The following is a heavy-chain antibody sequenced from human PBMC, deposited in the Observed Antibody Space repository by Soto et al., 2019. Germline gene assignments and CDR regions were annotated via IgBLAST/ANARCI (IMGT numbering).Heavy chain of an antibody. Sequence: QLQLQESGSGLVKPSQTLSLTCAVSGGSISSGGYSWSWIRQPPGKGLEWIGYIYHSGSTYYTPSLKRRVTTSLDRSKNQFSLKLSSVTAADTAVYYCAAGGGLPRYYWGQGTLVTVSS. D-gene: IGHD1-26*01. CDR2: IYHSGST. CDR1: GGSISSGGYS. V-gene: IGHV4-30-2*01. CDR3: AAGGGLPRYY. J-gene: IGHJ4*02.